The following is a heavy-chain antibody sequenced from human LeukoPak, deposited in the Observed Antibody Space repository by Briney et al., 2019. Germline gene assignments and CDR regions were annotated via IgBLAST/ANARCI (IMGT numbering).Heavy chain of an antibody. D-gene: IGHD1-26*01. CDR2: ISYDGSNK. J-gene: IGHJ4*02. Sequence: PGGSLRLSCAASGFTFSSYGMHWVRQAPGKGLEWVAVISYDGSNKYYADSVKGRFTISRDNSKNTLYLQMNSLRAEDTAVYYWAEGWDSRFPYHFDFLGQGNLVTVSS. V-gene: IGHV3-30*18. CDR3: AEGWDSRFPYHFDF. CDR1: GFTFSSYG.